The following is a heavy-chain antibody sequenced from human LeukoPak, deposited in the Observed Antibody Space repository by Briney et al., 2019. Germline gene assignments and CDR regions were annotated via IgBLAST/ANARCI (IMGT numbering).Heavy chain of an antibody. CDR3: AKAPPSRYYYGSGSYYKDYFDY. CDR1: GFTFSSYA. Sequence: PGGSLRLSCAASGFTFSSYAMSWVRQAPGKGLEWVSAISGSGGSTYYADSVKGRFTISRDNSKNTLYLQMNSLRAEDTAVYYCAKAPPSRYYYGSGSYYKDYFDYWGQGTLVTVSP. J-gene: IGHJ4*02. CDR2: ISGSGGST. D-gene: IGHD3-10*01. V-gene: IGHV3-23*01.